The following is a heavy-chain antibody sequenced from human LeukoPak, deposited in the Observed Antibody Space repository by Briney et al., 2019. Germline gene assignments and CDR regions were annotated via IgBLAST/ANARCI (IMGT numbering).Heavy chain of an antibody. V-gene: IGHV5-51*01. CDR2: IYPYDSDA. D-gene: IGHD6-6*01. Sequence: GESLKMSCKGSGYSFTTYWIAWVRQMPGKGLECMGIIYPYDSDARYSPSFQGQVTISADKSISTAYLQWSSLRASDTAMYYCARVLRDSSSSFAFDIWGQGTVVTVSS. CDR3: ARVLRDSSSSFAFDI. CDR1: GYSFTTYW. J-gene: IGHJ3*02.